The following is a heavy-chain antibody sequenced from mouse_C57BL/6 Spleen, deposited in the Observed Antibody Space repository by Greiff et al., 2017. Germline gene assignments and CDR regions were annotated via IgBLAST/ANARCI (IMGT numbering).Heavy chain of an antibody. J-gene: IGHJ2*01. CDR3: ARMGLTGTGRDY. D-gene: IGHD4-1*01. CDR2: IYPRSGNT. Sequence: VKLMESGAELARPGASVKLSCKASGYTFTSYGISWVKQRTGQGLEWIGEIYPRSGNTYYNEKFKGKATLTADKSSSTAYMELRSLTSEDSAVYFCARMGLTGTGRDYWGQGTTLTVSS. V-gene: IGHV1-81*01. CDR1: GYTFTSYG.